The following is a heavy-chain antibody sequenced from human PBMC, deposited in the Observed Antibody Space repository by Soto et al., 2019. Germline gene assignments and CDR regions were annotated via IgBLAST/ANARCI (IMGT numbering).Heavy chain of an antibody. CDR1: GAYVSTYY. CDR2: ISNSGNT. D-gene: IGHD6-25*01. J-gene: IGHJ5*02. Sequence: SETLSLTCNVSGAYVSTYYWSWVRQSPGKGLGWIGYISNSGNTNYNPSLKSRVTISLDTSKNHFSLKMSSVAAADTAVYYSARRGSASCSWFDPWGQGTLVTVAS. CDR3: ARRGSASCSWFDP. V-gene: IGHV4-59*02.